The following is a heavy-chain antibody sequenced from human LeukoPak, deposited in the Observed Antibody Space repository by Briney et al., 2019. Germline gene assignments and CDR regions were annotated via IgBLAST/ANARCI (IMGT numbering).Heavy chain of an antibody. J-gene: IGHJ4*02. D-gene: IGHD7-27*01. CDR1: GFTFSSYS. V-gene: IGHV3-48*02. Sequence: GGSLRLSCAASGFTFSSYSINWVRQAPGKGPEWLSYISGSSSTIYYADSVKGRFTISRDNAKNSLYLQMNSLRDEDTAVYYCARDHNWGLDYWGQGTVVTVSS. CDR2: ISGSSSTI. CDR3: ARDHNWGLDY.